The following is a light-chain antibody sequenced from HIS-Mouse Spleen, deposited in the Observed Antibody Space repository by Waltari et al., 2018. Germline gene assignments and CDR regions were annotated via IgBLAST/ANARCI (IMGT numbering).Light chain of an antibody. J-gene: IGLJ2*01. Sequence: SYELTQPLSVSVALGQTARITCGGTNIGSKNVHWYQQKPGQAPVLVIYRDSNRPSGISERFSGSNSGNTATLTISRAQAGDEADYYCQVWDSSTVVFGGGTKLTVL. CDR2: RDS. CDR1: NIGSKN. CDR3: QVWDSSTVV. V-gene: IGLV3-9*01.